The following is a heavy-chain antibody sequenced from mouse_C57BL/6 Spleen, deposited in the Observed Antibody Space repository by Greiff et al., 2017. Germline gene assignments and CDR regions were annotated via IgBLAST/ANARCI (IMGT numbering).Heavy chain of an antibody. CDR1: GYTFTSYW. D-gene: IGHD2-5*01. V-gene: IGHV1-61*01. CDR2: IYPSDSET. Sequence: QVQLQQPGAELVRPGSSVKLSCKASGYTFTSYWMDWVKQRPGQGLEWIGNIYPSDSETHYNQKFKDKATLTVDKSSSTAYMQLVSLTSEDSAVYYCARTAYYSNYFDYWGQGTTLTVSS. CDR3: ARTAYYSNYFDY. J-gene: IGHJ2*01.